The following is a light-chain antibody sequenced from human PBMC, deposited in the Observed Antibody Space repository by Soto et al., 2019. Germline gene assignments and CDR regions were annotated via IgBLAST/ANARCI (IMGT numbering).Light chain of an antibody. CDR3: QQDNTYSWT. Sequence: DIQTTQSPSTLSASVGDRVTITCRASPSISGWLAWYQHKPGKAPKLLIYDASSLESGVPSRFTGSGSGTELTLTISSLQPDEFATCYCQQDNTYSWTFGQGTK. CDR2: DAS. CDR1: PSISGW. V-gene: IGKV1-5*01. J-gene: IGKJ1*01.